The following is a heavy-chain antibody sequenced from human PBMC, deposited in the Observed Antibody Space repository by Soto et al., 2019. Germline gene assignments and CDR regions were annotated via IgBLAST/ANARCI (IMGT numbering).Heavy chain of an antibody. CDR1: GFAFRSYV. Sequence: GASLRLSCAASGFAFRSYVMHWVRQVPGKGLELVAVIWNDGSERYFADSVKCRFTISRDNSKNTLELQMNSLRSEDLAVYYCARDRAGVGYNIDVWGQGTTVTVSS. D-gene: IGHD5-12*01. V-gene: IGHV3-33*01. CDR3: ARDRAGVGYNIDV. J-gene: IGHJ6*02. CDR2: IWNDGSER.